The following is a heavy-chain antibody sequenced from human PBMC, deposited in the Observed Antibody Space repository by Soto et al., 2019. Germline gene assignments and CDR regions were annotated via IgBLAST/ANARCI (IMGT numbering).Heavy chain of an antibody. J-gene: IGHJ3*02. V-gene: IGHV5-51*01. Sequence: GGSLKISCKGSGYSFTSYRIGWVRQMPGKGLEWMGIIYPGDSDTRYSPSFQGQVTISADKSISTAYLQWSSLKASDTAMYYCARHPVYINWNYDDASDIWGQGTMVTVSS. D-gene: IGHD1-7*01. CDR1: GYSFTSYR. CDR2: IYPGDSDT. CDR3: ARHPVYINWNYDDASDI.